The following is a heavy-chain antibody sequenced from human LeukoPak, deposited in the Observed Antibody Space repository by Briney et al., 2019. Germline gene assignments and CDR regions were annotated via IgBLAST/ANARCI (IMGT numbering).Heavy chain of an antibody. J-gene: IGHJ4*02. CDR3: ANSAYDILTGLYYFDY. CDR1: GFTFSSYS. CDR2: ISGSGGST. V-gene: IGHV3-23*01. D-gene: IGHD3-9*01. Sequence: TGGSLRLSCAASGFTFSSYSMNWVRQAPGKGLEWVSAISGSGGSTYYADSVKGRFTISRDNSKNTLYLQMNSLRAEDTAVYYCANSAYDILTGLYYFDYWGQGTLVTVSS.